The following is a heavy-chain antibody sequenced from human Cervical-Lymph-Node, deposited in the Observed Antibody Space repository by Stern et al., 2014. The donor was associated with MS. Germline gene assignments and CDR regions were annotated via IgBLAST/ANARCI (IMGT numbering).Heavy chain of an antibody. CDR1: GGSISSYY. J-gene: IGHJ5*01. D-gene: IGHD6-13*01. CDR3: ARGYSSSWYWFDS. Sequence: QVQLQESGPGLVKPSETLSLTCTVSGGSISSYYWSWIRQHPGKGLEWIGNIHNSGSTNYNPSLKSRVTISVDTSKNQFSLKLSSVTAADTAVYFCARGYSSSWYWFDSWGQGTQVTVSS. CDR2: IHNSGST. V-gene: IGHV4-59*01.